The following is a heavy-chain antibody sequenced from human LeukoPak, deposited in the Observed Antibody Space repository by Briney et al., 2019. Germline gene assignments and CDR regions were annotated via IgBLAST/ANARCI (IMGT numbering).Heavy chain of an antibody. CDR3: ARGAVKQQLAGTKRKFGAFDI. D-gene: IGHD6-13*01. J-gene: IGHJ3*02. Sequence: SETLSLTCAVYGGTFSGYYWSWIRQPPGKGLEWIGEIYHSGSPNYNPSLKSRVTISVDTSKDQFSLKLSSVTAADTAVYYCARGAVKQQLAGTKRKFGAFDIWGQGTIVTVSS. V-gene: IGHV4-34*01. CDR1: GGTFSGYY. CDR2: IYHSGSP.